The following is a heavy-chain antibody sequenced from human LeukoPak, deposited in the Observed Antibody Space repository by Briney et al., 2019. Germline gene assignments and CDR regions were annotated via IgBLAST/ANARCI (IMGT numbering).Heavy chain of an antibody. D-gene: IGHD2-8*01. Sequence: PSQTLSLTCTVSGGSISSGDYYWSWIRQPPGKGLEWIGYIYYSGSTYYNPSLKSRVTISVDTSKNQFSLKLSSVTAADTAVYYCARCTGYYYYGMDVWGQGTTATVSS. J-gene: IGHJ6*02. CDR1: GGSISSGDYY. CDR3: ARCTGYYYYGMDV. CDR2: IYYSGST. V-gene: IGHV4-30-4*01.